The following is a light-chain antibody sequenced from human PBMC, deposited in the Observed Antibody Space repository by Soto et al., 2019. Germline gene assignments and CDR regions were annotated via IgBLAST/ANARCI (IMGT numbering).Light chain of an antibody. V-gene: IGLV2-8*01. CDR2: EVS. Sequence: QSALTQPPSASGSPGQSVTISCTGTSSDVGGYDYVSWYQQHPGKAPKLMIHEVSKRPSGVPDRFSGSKSGNTASLTVSGLQAEVEADYYCSSYAGSNNALLGGGTKLTVL. CDR1: SSDVGGYDY. J-gene: IGLJ2*01. CDR3: SSYAGSNNAL.